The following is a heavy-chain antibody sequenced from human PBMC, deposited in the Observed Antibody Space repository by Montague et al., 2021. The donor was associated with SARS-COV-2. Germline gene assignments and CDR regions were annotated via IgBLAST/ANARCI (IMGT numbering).Heavy chain of an antibody. Sequence: SETLSLTCTVSGGSISSSNYYWGRIRQPPGKGLEWIGSIYYSGTTYYNPSLQSRVTISVDTSKKQFSLKLSSVTAADTAVYYCARETYTSGWSQQFDYWGQGTLVTVSS. CDR1: GGSISSSNYY. CDR2: IYYSGTT. D-gene: IGHD6-19*01. V-gene: IGHV4-39*01. J-gene: IGHJ4*02. CDR3: ARETYTSGWSQQFDY.